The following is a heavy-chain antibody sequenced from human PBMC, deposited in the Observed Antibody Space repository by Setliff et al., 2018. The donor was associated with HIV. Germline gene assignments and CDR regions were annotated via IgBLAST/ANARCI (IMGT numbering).Heavy chain of an antibody. CDR1: GHTFSNYD. CDR3: ARVDDGGGAEIDFDY. D-gene: IGHD4-17*01. V-gene: IGHV1-8*01. J-gene: IGHJ4*02. CDR2: MNPNSGDT. Sequence: ASVKVSCKASGHTFSNYDVIWVRRATGQGLEWMGWMNPNSGDTGYAQKFQGRVIMTRDTSISTAYMELSSLTSADTAVYYCARVDDGGGAEIDFDYWGQGTVVTVSS.